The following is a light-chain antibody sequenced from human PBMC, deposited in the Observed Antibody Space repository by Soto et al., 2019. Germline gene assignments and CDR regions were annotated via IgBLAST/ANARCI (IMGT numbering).Light chain of an antibody. V-gene: IGKV1-5*03. J-gene: IGKJ5*01. CDR2: KAS. CDR3: QQYNSFSIT. Sequence: DIPITQSSSTLSSSVAGRVTITCRASQSISSWLAWYQQKPGKAPKLLIYKASSLESGVPSRFSGSGSGTEFTLTISSLQPDDFATYYCQQYNSFSITFGQGTRLEIK. CDR1: QSISSW.